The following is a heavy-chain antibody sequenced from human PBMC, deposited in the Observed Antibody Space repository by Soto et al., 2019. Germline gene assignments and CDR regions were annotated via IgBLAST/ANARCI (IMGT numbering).Heavy chain of an antibody. D-gene: IGHD2-2*01. CDR2: IYYSGST. CDR1: GGSISSGGYY. J-gene: IGHJ6*03. Sequence: QVQLQESGPGLVKPSQTLSLTCTVSGGSISSGGYYWSWIRQHPGKGLEWIGYIYYSGSTYYNPSLKSRVTISVDTSKNQFSLKLSSVTAADTAVYYCARDAHCSSTSCQIWGGDYYYYYMDVWGKGTTVTVSS. V-gene: IGHV4-31*03. CDR3: ARDAHCSSTSCQIWGGDYYYYYMDV.